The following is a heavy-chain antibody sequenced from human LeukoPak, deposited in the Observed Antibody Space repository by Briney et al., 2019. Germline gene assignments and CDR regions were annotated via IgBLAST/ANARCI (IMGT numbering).Heavy chain of an antibody. V-gene: IGHV3-30*02. Sequence: AGGSLRLSCAASGFTFRNYGMHWVRQAPGKGLEWVAFIYNDGRSKKYADSVKGRFTISRDDSKSTLYLQINSLRAEDTAVYYCAKDLSYGSNWFDPWGQGTLVTVSS. J-gene: IGHJ5*02. D-gene: IGHD5-18*01. CDR3: AKDLSYGSNWFDP. CDR1: GFTFRNYG. CDR2: IYNDGRSK.